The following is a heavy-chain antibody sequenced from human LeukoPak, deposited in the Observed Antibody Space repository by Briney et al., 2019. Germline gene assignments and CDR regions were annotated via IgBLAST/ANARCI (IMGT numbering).Heavy chain of an antibody. Sequence: SVKVSCNASGGTFSSYAISWVRQAPGQGLEWMGRIIPIFGIANYAQKFQGRVTITADKSTSTAYMELSSLRSGDTAVYYCASLPRPTYYYDSSGPKDAFDIWGQGTMVTVSS. CDR1: GGTFSSYA. CDR2: IIPIFGIA. J-gene: IGHJ3*02. CDR3: ASLPRPTYYYDSSGPKDAFDI. V-gene: IGHV1-69*04. D-gene: IGHD3-22*01.